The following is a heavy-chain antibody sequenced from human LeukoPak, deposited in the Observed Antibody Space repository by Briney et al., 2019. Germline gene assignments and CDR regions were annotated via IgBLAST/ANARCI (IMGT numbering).Heavy chain of an antibody. CDR2: ITANGDST. Sequence: GGSLRLSCVSSGFIFRSYAVTWVRQAPGKGLDWVSSITANGDSTYYADSVKGRFTISRDNSKNTLYLQMSSLRAEDTAVYYCATFGVIVRDNYLDYWGQGALVAVSS. J-gene: IGHJ4*02. CDR3: ATFGVIVRDNYLDY. V-gene: IGHV3-23*01. CDR1: GFIFRSYA. D-gene: IGHD3-3*01.